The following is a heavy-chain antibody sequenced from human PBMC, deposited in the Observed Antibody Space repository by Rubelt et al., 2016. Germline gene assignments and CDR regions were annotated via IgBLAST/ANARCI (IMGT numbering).Heavy chain of an antibody. CDR1: GGSISSTSYY. CDR2: IHYSGST. Sequence: QLQLQESGPGLVKPSETLSLTCTVSGGSISSTSYYWGWIRQPPGKRLEWIGRIHYSGSTYYNPSLRVWVTMSVDTSKNQFSLNLRPVTAADTAVYYCARRSPVITIFGDSYFDYWGQGILVTVSS. V-gene: IGHV4-39*01. J-gene: IGHJ4*02. D-gene: IGHD3-3*01. CDR3: ARRSPVITIFGDSYFDY.